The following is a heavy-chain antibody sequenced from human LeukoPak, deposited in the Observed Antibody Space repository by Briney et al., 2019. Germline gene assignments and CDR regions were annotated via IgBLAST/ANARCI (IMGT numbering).Heavy chain of an antibody. CDR1: RFTFSSYT. D-gene: IGHD2-2*01. CDR3: AKDQGCTSSNCYLHFDY. V-gene: IGHV3-23*01. J-gene: IGHJ4*02. CDR2: ICGSCGGT. Sequence: PGGSLRLSCTPSRFTFSSYTMSWVRQAPGEGLEWVSAICGSCGGTYYADSVKGRFTISRDNFRNTLYLQVNTLRAEDTAVYYCAKDQGCTSSNCYLHFDYWGQGTLVTVSS.